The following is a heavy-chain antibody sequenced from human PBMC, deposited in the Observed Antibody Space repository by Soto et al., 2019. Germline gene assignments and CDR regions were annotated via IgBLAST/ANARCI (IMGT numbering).Heavy chain of an antibody. CDR2: INHSGST. J-gene: IGHJ6*02. D-gene: IGHD6-13*01. CDR1: GGSFSGYY. CDR3: ARGRGSSWYFYYYYGMDV. Sequence: QVQLQQWGAGLLKPSETLSLTCAVYGGSFSGYYWSWIRQPPGKGLEWIGEINHSGSTNYNPSLKSRVTISVDTSKNQFSLKLGSVTAADTAVYYCARGRGSSWYFYYYYGMDVWGQGTTVTVSS. V-gene: IGHV4-34*01.